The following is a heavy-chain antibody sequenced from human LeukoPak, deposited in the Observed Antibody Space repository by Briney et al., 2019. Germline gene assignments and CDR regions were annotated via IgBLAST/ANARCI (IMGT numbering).Heavy chain of an antibody. D-gene: IGHD3-10*01. CDR2: IYHSGST. V-gene: IGHV4-4*02. J-gene: IGHJ4*02. CDR1: GGSISSSNW. CDR3: ARAQVNYFDY. Sequence: SETLSLTCAVSGGSISSSNWWTWVRQPPGKGLEWIGEIYHSGSTNYNPSLKSRVTIPVDKSKNQFSLKLTSVTAADTAVYYCARAQVNYFDYWGQGTLVTVSS.